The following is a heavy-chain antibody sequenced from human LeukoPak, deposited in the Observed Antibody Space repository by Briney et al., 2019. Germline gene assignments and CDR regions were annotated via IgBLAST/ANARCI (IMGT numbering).Heavy chain of an antibody. Sequence: ASVKVSCKASGYTFTGYYMHWVRQAPGQGLEWMGRINPNSGGTNYAQKFQGRVTMTRDMSISTAYMELSRLRSDDTAVYYCARDLDYYDSSGYYSYFDYWGQGTLVTVSS. CDR3: ARDLDYYDSSGYYSYFDY. CDR1: GYTFTGYY. J-gene: IGHJ4*02. D-gene: IGHD3-22*01. V-gene: IGHV1-2*06. CDR2: INPNSGGT.